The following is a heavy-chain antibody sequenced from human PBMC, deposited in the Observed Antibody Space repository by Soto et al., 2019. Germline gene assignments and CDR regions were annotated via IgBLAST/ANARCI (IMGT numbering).Heavy chain of an antibody. J-gene: IGHJ4*02. V-gene: IGHV3-21*01. CDR3: ARDCSSTNCPDY. CDR2: ISSSSSYI. D-gene: IGHD2-2*01. Sequence: GGSLRLSCAASGFTFSSYSMNWVRQAPGKGLEWVSSISSSSSYIYYADSVKGRFTISRDNAKNSLYLQMNSLRAEDTAVYYCARDCSSTNCPDYWGQGTLVTVSS. CDR1: GFTFSSYS.